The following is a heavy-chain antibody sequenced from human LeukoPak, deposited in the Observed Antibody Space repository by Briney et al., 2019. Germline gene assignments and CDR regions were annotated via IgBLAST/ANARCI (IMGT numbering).Heavy chain of an antibody. CDR3: ARRVHRGGSYSSHSDY. J-gene: IGHJ4*02. Sequence: GESLKISCKGSGYSFTNYWIGWVRQMPGKGLEWMGIIYPGDSETTYSPSFQGQVIISADKSISTAYLQWTSLKASDTAMYYCARRVHRGGSYSSHSDYWGQGTLVTVSS. V-gene: IGHV5-51*01. CDR1: GYSFTNYW. CDR2: IYPGDSET. D-gene: IGHD1-26*01.